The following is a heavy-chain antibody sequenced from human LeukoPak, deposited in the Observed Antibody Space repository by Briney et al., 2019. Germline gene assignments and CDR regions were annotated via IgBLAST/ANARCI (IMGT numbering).Heavy chain of an antibody. V-gene: IGHV4-4*07. J-gene: IGHJ5*02. CDR1: GGSISSYY. CDR2: IYTSGST. CDR3: ATKIGYCSSTSCYSWFDP. D-gene: IGHD2-2*02. Sequence: SETLSLTCTVSGGSISSYYWSWIRQPAGKGLEWIGRIYTSGSTNYNPSLKSRVTISVDTSKNQFSLKLSSVTAADTAVYYCATKIGYCSSTSCYSWFDPWGQGTLVTVSS.